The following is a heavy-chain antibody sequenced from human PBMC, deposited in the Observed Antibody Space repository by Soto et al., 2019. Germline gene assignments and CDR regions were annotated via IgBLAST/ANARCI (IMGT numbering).Heavy chain of an antibody. D-gene: IGHD3-22*01. CDR2: IYYSGST. CDR3: ARDQSDSSGYYSLY. CDR1: GGSVSSGSYY. V-gene: IGHV4-61*01. Sequence: SETLSLTCTVSGGSVSSGSYYWSWIRQPPGKGLEWIGYIYYSGSTNYNPSLKSRVTISVDTSKNQFSLKLSSVTAADTAVYYCARDQSDSSGYYSLYWGQGTLVNVSS. J-gene: IGHJ4*02.